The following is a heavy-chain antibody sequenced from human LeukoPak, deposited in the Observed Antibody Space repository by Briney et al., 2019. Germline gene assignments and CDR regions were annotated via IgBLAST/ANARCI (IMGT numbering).Heavy chain of an antibody. D-gene: IGHD6-19*01. CDR1: GFTFSSYG. V-gene: IGHV3-30*18. CDR3: AKGLTGIAVAGIVY. J-gene: IGHJ4*02. CDR2: ISYDGSNK. Sequence: GGSLRLSCAASGFTFSSYGMHCVREAPGKGLEWVAVISYDGSNKYYADSVKGRFTISRDNSKNTLYLKMNSLRAEDTAVYYCAKGLTGIAVAGIVYWGQGTLVTVSS.